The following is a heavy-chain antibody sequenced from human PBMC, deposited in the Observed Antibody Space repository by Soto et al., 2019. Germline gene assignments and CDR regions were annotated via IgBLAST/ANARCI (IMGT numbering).Heavy chain of an antibody. CDR1: GFTFSSYA. CDR2: ISDSGGST. Sequence: EVQLLESGGGLVQPGGSLRLSCVASGFTFSSYAMSWVRQAPGKGLEWVSGISDSGGSTYYADSVKGRFSISRDNSKSTLYLKMNSLRADDTAVYYCAKMVKGGGGVMGPGFEYWGQGTLVTVSS. D-gene: IGHD3-16*01. CDR3: AKMVKGGGGVMGPGFEY. V-gene: IGHV3-23*01. J-gene: IGHJ4*02.